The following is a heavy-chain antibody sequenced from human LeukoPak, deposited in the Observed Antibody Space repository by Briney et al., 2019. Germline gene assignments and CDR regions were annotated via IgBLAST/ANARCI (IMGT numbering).Heavy chain of an antibody. Sequence: SETLSLTCAVSGGSISSYYWSWIRQPPGKGLEWIGYIYYSGSTNYNPSLKSRVTISVDTSKNQFSLKLSSVTAADTAVYYCARAAAAGVDYWGQGTLVTVSS. CDR2: IYYSGST. V-gene: IGHV4-59*01. CDR1: GGSISSYY. D-gene: IGHD6-13*01. J-gene: IGHJ4*02. CDR3: ARAAAAGVDY.